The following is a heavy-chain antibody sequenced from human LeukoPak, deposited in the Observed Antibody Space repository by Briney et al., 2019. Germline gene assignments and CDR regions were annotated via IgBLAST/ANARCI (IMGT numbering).Heavy chain of an antibody. V-gene: IGHV3-30*04. CDR3: ASSARGYFDY. Sequence: GGSLRLSCAASGFTFSSYAMHWVRQAPGKGLEWVAVISYDGSNKYYADSVKGRYTISRDNSENTLYLQMNSLRAEDTAVYYCASSARGYFDYWGQGTLVTVSS. J-gene: IGHJ4*02. CDR1: GFTFSSYA. CDR2: ISYDGSNK. D-gene: IGHD3-10*01.